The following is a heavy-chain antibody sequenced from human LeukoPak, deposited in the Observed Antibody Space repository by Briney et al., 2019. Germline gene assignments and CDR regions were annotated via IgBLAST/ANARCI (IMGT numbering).Heavy chain of an antibody. V-gene: IGHV3-64*04. CDR2: ISDSGGST. CDR3: ARVSVTAAFDN. Sequence: GGSLRLSCSASGFPFSSYAMHWVRQAPGKGLEYVSAISDSGGSTYYADSVKGRFTISRDNSKNTLYLQMNSLRVEDTAVYYCARVSVTAAFDNWGQGTLVTVSS. D-gene: IGHD2-21*02. J-gene: IGHJ4*02. CDR1: GFPFSSYA.